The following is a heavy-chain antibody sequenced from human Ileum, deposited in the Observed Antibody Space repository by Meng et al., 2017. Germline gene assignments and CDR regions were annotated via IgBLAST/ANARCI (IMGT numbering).Heavy chain of an antibody. CDR3: ARHGGYSQDF. V-gene: IGHV4-4*03. CDR1: RGSISSNTY. J-gene: IGHJ4*02. Sequence: QVPLQRGGAGLLKPPEPLPPTGAVSRGSISSNTYWSWARQPPGKGLEWIGQISHSGSAYYNPSLKSRVTMSVDKSKSQFSLMLTSVTAADTAIYYCARHGGYSQDFWGQGTLVTVSS. CDR2: ISHSGSA. D-gene: IGHD4-23*01.